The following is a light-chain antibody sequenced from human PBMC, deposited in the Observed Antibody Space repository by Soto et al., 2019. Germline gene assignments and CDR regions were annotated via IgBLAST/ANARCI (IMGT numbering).Light chain of an antibody. CDR3: QQRGNPIT. J-gene: IGKJ5*01. CDR2: DAS. CDR1: QSVSNY. V-gene: IGKV3-11*01. Sequence: EIVLTQSPATLSLSPGERATLSCRASQSVSNYLAWYQQKPAQAPRLLIYDASSRATGVPARFSGSGSGTDVPLTNSSLEPEDFAVYYSQQRGNPITFDQGTRLEIK.